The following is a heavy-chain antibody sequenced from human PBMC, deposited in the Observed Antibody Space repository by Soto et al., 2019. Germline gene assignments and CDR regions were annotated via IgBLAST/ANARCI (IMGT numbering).Heavy chain of an antibody. Sequence: GESLKISCAASGLDFSSEVMCWVRQAPGKGLEWVSSISGSGRTIYHADSRRGRFAISRDNSKNSLYLQLNNLRVDDTAVYYCAKVGPSYYYGMDVWGQGTTVTVSS. V-gene: IGHV3-23*01. CDR2: ISGSGRTI. CDR1: GLDFSSEV. D-gene: IGHD1-26*01. J-gene: IGHJ6*02. CDR3: AKVGPSYYYGMDV.